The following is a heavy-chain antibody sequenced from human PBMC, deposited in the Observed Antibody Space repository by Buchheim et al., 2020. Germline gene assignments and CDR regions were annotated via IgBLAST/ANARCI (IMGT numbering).Heavy chain of an antibody. J-gene: IGHJ4*02. CDR1: GYRTTSYD. CDR3: ARVWGGYQLDY. CDR2: VHPTSDVT. V-gene: IGHV1-46*03. D-gene: IGHD3-10*01. Sequence: QVQLVQSGAEVKRPGASVKISCKPSGYRTTSYDLHWVRQAPGQGLEWMAEVHPTSDVTTYAERLQGRVGMTRNTSPRTLSMELNSLTSEDTAVYFCARVWGGYQLDYWGQGTL.